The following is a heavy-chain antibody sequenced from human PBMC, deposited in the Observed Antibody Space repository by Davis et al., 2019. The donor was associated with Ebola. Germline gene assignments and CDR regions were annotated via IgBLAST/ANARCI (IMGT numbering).Heavy chain of an antibody. V-gene: IGHV3-21*04. CDR1: GFTFDDYA. Sequence: GGSLRLSCAVSGFTFDDYAMHWVRQAPGKGLEWVSSISSSSSYIYYADSVKGRFTISRDNAKNSLYLQMNSLRAEDTAVYYCARVSPDGYSSSWFLGWFDPWGQGTLVTVSS. CDR2: ISSSSSYI. CDR3: ARVSPDGYSSSWFLGWFDP. J-gene: IGHJ5*02. D-gene: IGHD6-13*01.